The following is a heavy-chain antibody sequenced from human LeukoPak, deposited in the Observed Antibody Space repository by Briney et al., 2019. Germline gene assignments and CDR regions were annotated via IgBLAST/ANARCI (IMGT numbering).Heavy chain of an antibody. Sequence: GSLRLSCAASGFTFNSYTMNWVRQAPGQGLEWVSFISSGSDTIYYADSVKGRFTISRDNAKNSLSLQMNSLSAEDTAAYFCARTYDHTGSHYYYYMDVWGKGTTVTVSS. CDR1: GFTFNSYT. V-gene: IGHV3-48*01. CDR3: ARTYDHTGSHYYYYMDV. D-gene: IGHD3-22*01. CDR2: ISSGSDTI. J-gene: IGHJ6*03.